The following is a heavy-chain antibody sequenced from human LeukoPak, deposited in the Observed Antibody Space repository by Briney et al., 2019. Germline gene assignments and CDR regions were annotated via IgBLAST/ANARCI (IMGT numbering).Heavy chain of an antibody. J-gene: IGHJ6*03. Sequence: GGSLRLSCAASGFTFSNYGMHWVRQAPGKGLEWVAFIRYDGSNKYYADSVKGRFTISRDNSKNTLYLQMNSLRAEDTAVYYCAIGERFDFNYYYYMDVWGKGTTVTVSS. CDR1: GFTFSNYG. V-gene: IGHV3-30*02. CDR3: AIGERFDFNYYYYMDV. CDR2: IRYDGSNK. D-gene: IGHD3-3*01.